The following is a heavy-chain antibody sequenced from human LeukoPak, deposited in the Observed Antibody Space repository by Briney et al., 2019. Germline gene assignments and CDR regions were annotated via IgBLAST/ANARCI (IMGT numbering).Heavy chain of an antibody. CDR1: GGTFSSYA. D-gene: IGHD3-10*01. V-gene: IGHV1-69*04. CDR2: IIPILGIA. Sequence: SVKVSCKAPGGTFSSYAISWVRQAPGQGLEWMGRIIPILGIANYAQKFQGRVTITADKSTSTAYMELSGLRSEDTAVYYCAIEYGSDFYYYYYGMDVWGQGTTVTVSS. CDR3: AIEYGSDFYYYYYGMDV. J-gene: IGHJ6*02.